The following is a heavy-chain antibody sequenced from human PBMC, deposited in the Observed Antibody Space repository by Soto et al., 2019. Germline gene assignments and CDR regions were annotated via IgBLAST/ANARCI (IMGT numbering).Heavy chain of an antibody. V-gene: IGHV3-30-3*01. D-gene: IGHD3-9*01. CDR2: ISYDGSNK. CDR1: GFAFSSYA. J-gene: IGHJ6*02. CDR3: ARDYRYFDWLGLDYYYYGMDV. Sequence: GGSLRLSCAASGFAFSSYAMHWVRQAPGKGLEWVAVISYDGSNKYYADSVKGRFTISRDNSKNTLYLQMNSLRAEDTAVYYCARDYRYFDWLGLDYYYYGMDVWGQGTTVTVSS.